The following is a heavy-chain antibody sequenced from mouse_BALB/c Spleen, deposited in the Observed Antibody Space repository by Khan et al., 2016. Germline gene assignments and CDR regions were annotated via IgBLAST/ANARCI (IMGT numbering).Heavy chain of an antibody. CDR3: ATGYDFDWDYYALDY. J-gene: IGHJ4*01. CDR1: GASITSGY. V-gene: IGHV3-8*02. CDR2: ISYSGST. Sequence: EVQLQESGPSLVKPSQTLSLTCSVTGASITSGYWNWLRKFPGNKLEYMGYISYSGSTYYNPSLTSRISITRDTSKNQYYLQLNSVTSEDTATDYCATGYDFDWDYYALDYWGQGTSVTVSS. D-gene: IGHD2-4*01.